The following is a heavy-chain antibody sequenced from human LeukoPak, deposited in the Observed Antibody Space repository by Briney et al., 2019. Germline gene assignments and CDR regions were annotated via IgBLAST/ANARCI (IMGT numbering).Heavy chain of an antibody. V-gene: IGHV4-31*03. CDR2: IYYSGST. Sequence: SETLSLTCTVSGDSFSSGGYHWGWIRQHPGKGLEWIGCIYYSGSTYYNPSLKSRVSISVDTSKNQFFLKLSSVTAADTAVYYCARGFGGGLLTGPADYWGQGTLVTVSS. D-gene: IGHD3-9*01. J-gene: IGHJ4*02. CDR1: GDSFSSGGYH. CDR3: ARGFGGGLLTGPADY.